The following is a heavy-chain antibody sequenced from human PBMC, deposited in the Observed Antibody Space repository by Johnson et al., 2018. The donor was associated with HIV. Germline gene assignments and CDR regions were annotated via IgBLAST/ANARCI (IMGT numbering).Heavy chain of an antibody. CDR2: ISYDGSNK. CDR1: GFTFSTYA. Sequence: VQLVESGGGVVQPGRSLRLSCAASGFTFSTYAMHWVRQAPGKGLEWVAVISYDGSNKYYADSVKGRFTISRDNSKNTLYLQMNNLRPEDTALYYCARAPSVGADDAFDIWGQGTMVTVSS. J-gene: IGHJ3*02. D-gene: IGHD1-26*01. CDR3: ARAPSVGADDAFDI. V-gene: IGHV3-30-3*01.